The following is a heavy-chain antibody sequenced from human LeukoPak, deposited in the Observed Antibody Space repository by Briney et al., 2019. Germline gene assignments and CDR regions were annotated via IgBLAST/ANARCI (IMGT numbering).Heavy chain of an antibody. CDR1: GGSISSYY. D-gene: IGHD6-13*01. CDR2: IYTSGST. J-gene: IGHJ4*02. Sequence: SETLSLTCTVSGGSISSYYWSWIRQPAGKGLEWIGRIYTSGSTNYNPSLKSRVTISVDTSKNQFSLKLSSVTAADTAVYYCARGVRTQNGYRRGRRVEYWGQGNLVNVFS. CDR3: ARGVRTQNGYRRGRRVEY. V-gene: IGHV4-4*07.